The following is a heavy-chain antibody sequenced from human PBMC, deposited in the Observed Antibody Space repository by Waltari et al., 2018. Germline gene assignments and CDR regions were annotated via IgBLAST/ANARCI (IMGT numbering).Heavy chain of an antibody. CDR1: GYPFTSSY. D-gene: IGHD4-17*01. CDR2: INPSGGST. V-gene: IGHV1-46*01. J-gene: IGHJ4*02. Sequence: VQLVQSGAEVKKPGASVRVSCKASGYPFTSSYMHWVGQAHGQGLEWMGIINPSGGSTNYAQKFQGRVTMTRDTSTSTVYMELSSLRSEDTAMYYCARLLIYGDYPDYWGQGTLVTVSS. CDR3: ARLLIYGDYPDY.